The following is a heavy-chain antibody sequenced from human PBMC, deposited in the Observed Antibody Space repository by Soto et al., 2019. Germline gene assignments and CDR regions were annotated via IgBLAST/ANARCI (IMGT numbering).Heavy chain of an antibody. D-gene: IGHD6-19*01. CDR2: IIPIFDTV. CDR1: GGTFSRYP. V-gene: IGHV1-69*06. Sequence: ASVKVSCKASGGTFSRYPISWVRQAPGQGLEWMGGIIPIFDTVNYAQKFQGRVTITADKSTSTAYMELNSLRSEDTAMYYCARDCVGITVADPIYYYAMDVWGQGTTVTVSS. CDR3: ARDCVGITVADPIYYYAMDV. J-gene: IGHJ6*02.